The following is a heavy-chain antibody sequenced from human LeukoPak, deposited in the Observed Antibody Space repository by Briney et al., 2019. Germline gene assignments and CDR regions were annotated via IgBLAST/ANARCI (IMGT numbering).Heavy chain of an antibody. CDR2: IYYSGST. CDR3: ARVSGGDYYYYGMDV. V-gene: IGHV4-59*01. D-gene: IGHD4-17*01. J-gene: IGHJ6*02. CDR1: GDSISSYY. Sequence: SETLSLTCTVSGDSISSYYWSWIRQPPGKGLEWIGYIYYSGSTNYNPSLKSRVTISVDTSKNQFSLKLSSVTAADTAVYYCARVSGGDYYYYGMDVWGQGTTVTVSS.